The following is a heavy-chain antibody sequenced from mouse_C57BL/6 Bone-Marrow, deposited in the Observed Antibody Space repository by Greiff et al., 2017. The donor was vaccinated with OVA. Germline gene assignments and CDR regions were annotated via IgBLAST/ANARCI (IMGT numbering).Heavy chain of an antibody. J-gene: IGHJ2*01. CDR1: GFNIKDYY. D-gene: IGHD2-13*01. V-gene: IGHV14-4*01. Sequence: EVQLQQSGAELVRPGASVKLSCTASGFNIKDYYMHWVKQRPEQGLEWIGWIDPENGDTEYASKFQGKATITADTSSNTAYLQLSRLTSEDTAVYYCTTSGDYFDYWGQGTTLTVSS. CDR3: TTSGDYFDY. CDR2: IDPENGDT.